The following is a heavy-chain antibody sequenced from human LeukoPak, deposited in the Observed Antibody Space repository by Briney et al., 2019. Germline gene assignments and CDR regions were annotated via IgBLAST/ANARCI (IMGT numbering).Heavy chain of an antibody. D-gene: IGHD4-17*01. J-gene: IGHJ6*03. CDR1: GFTFDDYT. Sequence: GGSLRLSCAASGFTFDDYTMYWVRQAPGKGLEWVSLISWDGSRTYYADSVKGRFTISRDNSKNCLYPQMNSLRTEDTALYYCAKDSHGDSYYMDVWGKGTTVTVSS. CDR2: ISWDGSRT. V-gene: IGHV3-43*01. CDR3: AKDSHGDSYYMDV.